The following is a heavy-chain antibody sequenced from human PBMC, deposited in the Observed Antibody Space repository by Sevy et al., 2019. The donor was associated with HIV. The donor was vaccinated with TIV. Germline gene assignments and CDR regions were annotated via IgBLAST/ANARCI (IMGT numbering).Heavy chain of an antibody. CDR2: IQYDGSNK. J-gene: IGHJ4*02. Sequence: GGYLRLSCAASGFSFSSYGMHWVRQAPGKGLECMSYIQYDGSNKDYADSVKGRFTISRDNSKNTLYLQMNSLRVEDTAVFYCVKEGGGEGGDHWGQGTLVTVSS. V-gene: IGHV3-30*02. D-gene: IGHD2-21*01. CDR1: GFSFSSYG. CDR3: VKEGGGEGGDH.